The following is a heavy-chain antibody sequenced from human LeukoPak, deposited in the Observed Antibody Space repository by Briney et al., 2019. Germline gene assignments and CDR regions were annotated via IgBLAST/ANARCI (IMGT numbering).Heavy chain of an antibody. Sequence: AGGSLRLSCAASGFTFSSYSMNWVRQAPGKGLEWVSSISSSSSYIYYADSVKGRFTISRDNAKNSLYLQMNSLRAEDTAVYYCARALDGYDFWSGYVYWGQGTLVTVSS. CDR1: GFTFSSYS. J-gene: IGHJ4*02. V-gene: IGHV3-21*01. CDR2: ISSSSSYI. D-gene: IGHD3-3*01. CDR3: ARALDGYDFWSGYVY.